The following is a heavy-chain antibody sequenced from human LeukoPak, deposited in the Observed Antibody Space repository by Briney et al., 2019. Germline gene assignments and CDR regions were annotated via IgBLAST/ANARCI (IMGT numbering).Heavy chain of an antibody. J-gene: IGHJ6*03. V-gene: IGHV1-46*01. CDR1: GYTFTSYF. CDR3: ARARGYSYGYDYYYYYMDV. CDR2: INPSGGTT. Sequence: GASVKVSCKASGYTFTSYFMHWVRQAPGQGLEWMGIINPSGGTTNYAQKFQGRVTMTRDTSTSTVYMELNSLRSEDTAVYYCARARGYSYGYDYYYYYMDVWGKGTTVTVSS. D-gene: IGHD5-18*01.